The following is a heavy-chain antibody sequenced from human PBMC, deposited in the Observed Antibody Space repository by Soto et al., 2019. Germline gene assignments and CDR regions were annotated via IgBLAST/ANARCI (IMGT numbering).Heavy chain of an antibody. J-gene: IGHJ6*02. CDR3: PRYLGTKYGFDV. CDR2: IRSKANGYAT. D-gene: IGHD1-1*01. CDR1: GSPFIGSI. Sequence: LRLSCAAAGSPFIGSIIHWVRQASGKGLEWVCRIRSKANGYATAFGGSVKGRFTISRDDSKSTAYLQLNSLKTEDTAFYYCPRYLGTKYGFDVWGHGTTVTV. V-gene: IGHV3-73*01.